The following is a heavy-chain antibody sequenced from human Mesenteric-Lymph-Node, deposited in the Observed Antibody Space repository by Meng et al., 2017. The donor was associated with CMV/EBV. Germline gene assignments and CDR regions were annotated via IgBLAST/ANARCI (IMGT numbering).Heavy chain of an antibody. CDR2: VSGISSFT. CDR3: ARDESAFYFDY. J-gene: IGHJ4*02. V-gene: IGHV3-21*01. CDR1: GFSFRSYT. Sequence: GESLKISCAASGFSFRSYTMNWLRQAPGRGLEWVSSVSGISSFTYYADSVKGRFTISRDNAKNSLYLQMNSLRADDTAVYYCARDESAFYFDYWGQGTLVTVSS.